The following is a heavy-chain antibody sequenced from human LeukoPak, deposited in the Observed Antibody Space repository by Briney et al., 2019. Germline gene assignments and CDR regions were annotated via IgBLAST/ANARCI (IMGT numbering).Heavy chain of an antibody. CDR1: GFTVSSNY. CDR3: ARADTAAAGTYYFDY. CDR2: IYSGGST. J-gene: IGHJ4*02. D-gene: IGHD6-13*01. Sequence: GGSLRLSCAASGFTVSSNYMSWVRQAPGKGLEWVSVIYSGGSTYYADSVKGRFTISRDNSKNTLYLQMNSLRAEDTAVYYCARADTAAAGTYYFDYWGQGTLVTVSS. V-gene: IGHV3-53*01.